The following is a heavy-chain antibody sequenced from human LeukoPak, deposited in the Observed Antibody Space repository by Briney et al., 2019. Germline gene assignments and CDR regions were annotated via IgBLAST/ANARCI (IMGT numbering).Heavy chain of an antibody. CDR2: IFYSGNT. Sequence: SETLSLTCTVPCGSFSSYYWSWIRQPPGKGLEWIGYIFYSGNTSYNPSLKSRVTISVHTSENQVSLKLSSVTAADTAVYYCARSRDSSGYRNNWFDPWGQGTLVTVSS. D-gene: IGHD3-22*01. CDR1: CGSFSSYY. CDR3: ARSRDSSGYRNNWFDP. J-gene: IGHJ5*02. V-gene: IGHV4-59*01.